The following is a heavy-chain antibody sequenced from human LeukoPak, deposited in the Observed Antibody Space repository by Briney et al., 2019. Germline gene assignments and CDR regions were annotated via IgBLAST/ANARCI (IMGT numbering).Heavy chain of an antibody. V-gene: IGHV3-23*01. J-gene: IGHJ3*02. CDR3: AKDLRPDAFDI. CDR1: GFTFNNFA. Sequence: GGSLRLSCAASGFTFNNFAMTWVRQAPGKGLEWVSAISGSGGSTYYADSVKGRFTISRDNSKNTLYLQMNSLRAEDTAVYYCAKDLRPDAFDIWGQGTVVTVSS. D-gene: IGHD5/OR15-5a*01. CDR2: ISGSGGST.